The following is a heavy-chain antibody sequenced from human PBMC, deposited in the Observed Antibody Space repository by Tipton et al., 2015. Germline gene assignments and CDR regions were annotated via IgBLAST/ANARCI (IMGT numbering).Heavy chain of an antibody. CDR1: GGSVTSGSYY. D-gene: IGHD5-24*01. CDR2: ISFSDTT. V-gene: IGHV4-61*01. Sequence: TLSLTCTVSGGSVTSGSYYWSWIRQPPGKGLEWIGYISFSDTTHYNPSLKSRITISLNTSKNQFSLTLNSVAAADTAVYYCARDLEHGMXVXXHGTTVXVSS. CDR3: ARDLEHGMXV. J-gene: IGHJ6*02.